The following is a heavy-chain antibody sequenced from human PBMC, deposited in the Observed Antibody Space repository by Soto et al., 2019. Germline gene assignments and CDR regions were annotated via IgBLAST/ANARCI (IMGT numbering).Heavy chain of an antibody. CDR1: GFPLSTSGVA. CDR2: IDWGDNK. Sequence: QITLKESGPTLVKPTQTLTLTCTFSGFPLSTSGVAVGWVRQPPGKALEWLALIDWGDNKRYRSSLQSRLTITKDTSKNRVFLTMTNMDPVDTGTYYCAHRRPTCPGFDTWGRGTLVSVSS. CDR3: AHRRPTCPGFDT. V-gene: IGHV2-5*02. J-gene: IGHJ4*02.